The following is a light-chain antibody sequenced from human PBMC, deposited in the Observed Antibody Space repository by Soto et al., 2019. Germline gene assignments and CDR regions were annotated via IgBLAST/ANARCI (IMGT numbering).Light chain of an antibody. CDR1: QSVSSS. J-gene: IGKJ3*01. CDR3: KQRSNWPPIT. Sequence: EIVLTQSPATLSLSPGERATLSCRASQSVSSSLAWYQQKPGQAPRLLIYDASTRATGIPARFSGSGSVTDFTLTISSLDPEDFAVYYCKQRSNWPPITFGPGTKVDIK. CDR2: DAS. V-gene: IGKV3-11*01.